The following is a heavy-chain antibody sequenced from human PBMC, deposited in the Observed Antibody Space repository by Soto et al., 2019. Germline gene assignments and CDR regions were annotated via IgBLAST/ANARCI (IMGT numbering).Heavy chain of an antibody. CDR3: AREAIIVIAAPDYYFAF. J-gene: IGHJ4*02. V-gene: IGHV3-66*01. CDR2: IYSGGYT. Sequence: GGSLRLSCPASGFDVSNTDMSWVRQAPGKGLEWVSVIYSGGYTNYADSVKGRFIVSRDSPKNTLYLQMDSLRAEDTAVYYCAREAIIVIAAPDYYFAFWGQGTLVTVS. CDR1: GFDVSNTD. D-gene: IGHD3-22*01.